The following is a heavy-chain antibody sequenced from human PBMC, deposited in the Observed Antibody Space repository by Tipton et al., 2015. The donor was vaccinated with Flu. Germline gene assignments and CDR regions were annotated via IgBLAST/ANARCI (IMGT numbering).Heavy chain of an antibody. J-gene: IGHJ4*02. CDR1: GGTFSSYA. CDR2: IIPIFGTA. V-gene: IGHV1-69*01. D-gene: IGHD3-10*01. Sequence: SGPEVKVSCKASGGTFSSYAISWVRQAPGQGLEWMGGIIPIFGTANYAQKFQGRVTITADESTSTAYMELSSLRAEDTAVYYCARENYYGSGSFDYWGQGTLVTVSS. CDR3: ARENYYGSGSFDY.